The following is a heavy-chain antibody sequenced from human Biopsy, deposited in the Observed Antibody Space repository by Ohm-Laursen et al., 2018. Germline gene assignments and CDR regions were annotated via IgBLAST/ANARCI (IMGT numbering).Heavy chain of an antibody. V-gene: IGHV3-7*01. D-gene: IGHD3-10*01. CDR3: TRDTTYYTGAAYYGALDV. CDR2: INRDGSQI. CDR1: GFTFSTYC. Sequence: SLRLSCAASGFTFSTYCMTWVRQAPGKGLEWVANINRDGSQINHADSVKGRFTISRDNAKNSLYLQMNSLRAEDTAVYYCTRDTTYYTGAAYYGALDVWGQGTPVTVS. J-gene: IGHJ3*01.